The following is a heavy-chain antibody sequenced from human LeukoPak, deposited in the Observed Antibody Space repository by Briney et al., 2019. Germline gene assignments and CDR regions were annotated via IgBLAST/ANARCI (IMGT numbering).Heavy chain of an antibody. D-gene: IGHD3-22*01. J-gene: IGHJ5*02. Sequence: PSETLSLTCAVYGGSFSGYYWSWIRQPPGKGLEWIGEINHSGSTNYNPSLKSRVTISVDTSKNQFSLKLSSVTAADTAVYYCARDQRKSYYDSSGYYFPQYNWFDPWGQGTLVTVSS. CDR1: GGSFSGYY. CDR2: INHSGST. CDR3: ARDQRKSYYDSSGYYFPQYNWFDP. V-gene: IGHV4-34*01.